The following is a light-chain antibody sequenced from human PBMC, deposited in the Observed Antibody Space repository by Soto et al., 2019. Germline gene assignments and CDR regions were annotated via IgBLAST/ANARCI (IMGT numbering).Light chain of an antibody. CDR3: QSYDSSLSGGV. J-gene: IGLJ3*02. CDR2: GNN. CDR1: SSNIGAAYD. V-gene: IGLV1-40*01. Sequence: QSVLTQPPSVSGAPGQKVTISCTRSSSNIGAAYDVHWYQHLPGTAPKLLIHGNNNRPSGVPDRFSGSKSGTSASLAITGLQAEDEADYYCQSYDSSLSGGVFGGGTKLTVL.